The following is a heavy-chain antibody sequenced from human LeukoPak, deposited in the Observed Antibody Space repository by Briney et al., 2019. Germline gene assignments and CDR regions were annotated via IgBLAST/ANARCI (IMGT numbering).Heavy chain of an antibody. CDR1: GGSISDSFEHY. J-gene: IGHJ4*02. CDR2: VHHTGRT. D-gene: IGHD1-26*01. Sequence: MPSETLSLTCVVSGGSISDSFEHYWSWVRQPPGKGFEWIAEVHHTGRTIYSPSFARRVTISADTSKNQVSLKLSSVTAADTAVYYCARGTGWELPDPFDYWGQGTLVTVSS. V-gene: IGHV4-4*02. CDR3: ARGTGWELPDPFDY.